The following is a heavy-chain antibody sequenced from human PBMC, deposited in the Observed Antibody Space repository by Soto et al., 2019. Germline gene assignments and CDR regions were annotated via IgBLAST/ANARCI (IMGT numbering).Heavy chain of an antibody. J-gene: IGHJ4*02. Sequence: GASGKVSCQASGYTLTNSGMQLGRQAPGQRLEGMGWINAGNGNTKYSQKFQGRVTITRDTSASTAYMELSSLRSEDTAVYYWARGSSSADDFWGQGTLVTVSS. V-gene: IGHV1-3*01. CDR1: GYTLTNSG. CDR3: ARGSSSADDF. D-gene: IGHD6-6*01. CDR2: INAGNGNT.